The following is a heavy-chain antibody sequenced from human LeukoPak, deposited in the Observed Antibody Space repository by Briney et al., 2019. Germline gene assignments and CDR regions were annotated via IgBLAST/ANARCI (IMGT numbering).Heavy chain of an antibody. J-gene: IGHJ5*02. CDR2: IIPILGIA. V-gene: IGHV1-69*04. CDR1: GGTFSSYA. Sequence: SVKVSCKASGGTFSSYAISWVRQAPGQGLEWMGRIIPILGIANYAQKFQGRVTITADKSTSTAYMELSSLRSEDTAVYYCARLADEMPDWFDPWGQGTLVTVSS. CDR3: ARLADEMPDWFDP. D-gene: IGHD5-24*01.